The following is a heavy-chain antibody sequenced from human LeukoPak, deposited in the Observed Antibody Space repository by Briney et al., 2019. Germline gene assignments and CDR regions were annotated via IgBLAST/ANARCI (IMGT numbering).Heavy chain of an antibody. V-gene: IGHV3-73*01. CDR1: GFTFSGSA. D-gene: IGHD5-18*01. J-gene: IGHJ6*03. Sequence: GGSLRLSCAASGFTFSGSAMHWVRQASGEGLEWVGRIRSKANGYATAYAASVKGRFTISRDDSKNTAYLQMNSLKTEDTAVYYCTRLSRSYGFSTTNLQYYYYYYMDVWGKGTTVTVSS. CDR3: TRLSRSYGFSTTNLQYYYYYYMDV. CDR2: IRSKANGYAT.